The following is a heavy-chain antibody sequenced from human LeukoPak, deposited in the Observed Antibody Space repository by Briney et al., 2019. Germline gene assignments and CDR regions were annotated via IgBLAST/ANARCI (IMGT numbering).Heavy chain of an antibody. CDR2: IYSSGST. CDR1: GDSLSNNYYY. J-gene: IGHJ6*03. V-gene: IGHV4-39*07. D-gene: IGHD1-26*01. Sequence: SETLSLTCTVSGDSLSNNYYYWGWIRQPPGKGLEWIGNIYSSGSTYYSPSLKSRVSISVDTSKNQFSLKLSSVTAADTAVYYCARGKWELLNYYYYYMDVWGKGTTVTISS. CDR3: ARGKWELLNYYYYYMDV.